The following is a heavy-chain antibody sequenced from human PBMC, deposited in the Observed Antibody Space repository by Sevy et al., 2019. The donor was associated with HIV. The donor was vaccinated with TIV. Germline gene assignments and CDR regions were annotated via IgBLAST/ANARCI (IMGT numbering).Heavy chain of an antibody. CDR2: ISSRSSTI. CDR3: ARTGPSGYYYDSSGSDY. J-gene: IGHJ4*02. CDR1: GFTFSSYS. D-gene: IGHD3-22*01. V-gene: IGHV3-48*01. Sequence: GGSLRLSCAASGFTFSSYSMNWVRQAPGKGLEWVSYISSRSSTIYYADSVKGRFTISRDNAKNSLYLQMNSLRAEDTAVYYCARTGPSGYYYDSSGSDYWGQGTLVTVSS.